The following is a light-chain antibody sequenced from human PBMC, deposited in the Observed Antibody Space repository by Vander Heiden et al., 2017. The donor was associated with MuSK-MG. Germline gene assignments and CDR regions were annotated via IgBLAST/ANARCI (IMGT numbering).Light chain of an antibody. CDR3: QQDNSYWT. CDR1: QSIRSW. J-gene: IGKJ1*01. V-gene: IGKV1-5*01. Sequence: DTQMNQSPSTLSASVGDRVTITCRASQSIRSWLAWYQQKPGKAPKLLIYDASRLKSGVPSRFSGSGSGTEFTLTISSLQPDDFATYYCQQDNSYWTFGQGTTVEIK. CDR2: DAS.